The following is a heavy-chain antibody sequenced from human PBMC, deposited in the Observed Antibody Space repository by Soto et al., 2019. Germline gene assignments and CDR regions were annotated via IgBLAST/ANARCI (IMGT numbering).Heavy chain of an antibody. CDR3: AREDYDSSGYYRY. J-gene: IGHJ4*02. V-gene: IGHV4-30-4*01. Sequence: PSETLSLTCTVSGGSISSGDYYWSWIRQPPGKGLEWIGYIYYSGSTYYSPSLKSRVTISVDTSKNQFSLKLSSVTAADTAVYYCAREDYDSSGYYRYWGQGTLVTVSS. CDR2: IYYSGST. CDR1: GGSISSGDYY. D-gene: IGHD3-22*01.